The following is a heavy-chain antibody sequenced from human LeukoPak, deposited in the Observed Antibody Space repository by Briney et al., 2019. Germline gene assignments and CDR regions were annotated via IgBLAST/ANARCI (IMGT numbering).Heavy chain of an antibody. CDR3: ARVHTGYSSSWYDPWFDP. CDR2: IYYSGST. CDR1: GGSISSYY. Sequence: PSETLSLTCTVSGGSISSYYWSWIRQPPGKGLEWIGYIYYSGSTNYNPSLKSRVTISVDTSKNQFSLKLSSVTAAGTAVYYCARVHTGYSSSWYDPWFDPWGQGTLVTVSS. D-gene: IGHD6-13*01. J-gene: IGHJ5*02. V-gene: IGHV4-59*01.